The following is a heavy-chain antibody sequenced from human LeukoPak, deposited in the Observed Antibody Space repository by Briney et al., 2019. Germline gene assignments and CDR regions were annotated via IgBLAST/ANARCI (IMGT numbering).Heavy chain of an antibody. CDR2: ASGSGGTT. CDR3: ARRIGGANNFDY. D-gene: IGHD1-26*01. V-gene: IGHV3-23*01. CDR1: GFTFSSYA. J-gene: IGHJ4*02. Sequence: PGGSLGLSCAASGFTFSSYAMSWVRQAPGKGLEWVSLASGSGGTTYYADSVKGRFTISRDNTKNTLYLQMNTLRDEDTAVYYCARRIGGANNFDYWGQGTLVTVSS.